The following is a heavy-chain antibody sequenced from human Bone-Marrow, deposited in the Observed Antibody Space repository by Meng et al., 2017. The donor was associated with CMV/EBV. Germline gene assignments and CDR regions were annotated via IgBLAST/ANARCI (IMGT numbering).Heavy chain of an antibody. V-gene: IGHV3-30-3*01. J-gene: IGHJ4*02. CDR3: AREQLVGATSSLSFDY. CDR1: GFTFSSYA. D-gene: IGHD1-26*01. CDR2: ISYDGSNK. Sequence: GGSLRLSCAASGFTFSSYAMHWVRQAPGKGLEWVAVISYDGSNKYCADSVKGRFTISRDNSKNTLYLQMNSLRAEDTAVYYCAREQLVGATSSLSFDYWGQGTLVTVSS.